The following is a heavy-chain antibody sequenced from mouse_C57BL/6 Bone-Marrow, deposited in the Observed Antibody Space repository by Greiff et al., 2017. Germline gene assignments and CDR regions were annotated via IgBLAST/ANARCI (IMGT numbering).Heavy chain of an antibody. J-gene: IGHJ3*01. CDR1: GFTFSSYG. Sequence: EVKLVESGGDLVKPGASLKLSCAASGFTFSSYGMSWVRQTPDKGLEWVATISTGGSYTYYPASVKGRFTISRDNAYNTPYLQLSSLKSEDTALYYCAKGSYGNPFAYWGQGTLVTVSA. D-gene: IGHD2-1*01. CDR3: AKGSYGNPFAY. CDR2: ISTGGSYT. V-gene: IGHV5-6*01.